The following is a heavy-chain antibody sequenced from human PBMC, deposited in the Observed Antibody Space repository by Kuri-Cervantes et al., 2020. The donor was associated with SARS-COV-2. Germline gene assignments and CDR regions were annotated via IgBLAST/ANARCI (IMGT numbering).Heavy chain of an antibody. CDR2: ISSSGSTI. D-gene: IGHD2-2*01. CDR3: ARERYCSSTSCPNDASDI. J-gene: IGHJ3*02. Sequence: GESLKISCAASGFTFSSAWMSWVRQAPGKGLEWVSYISSSGSTIYYADSVKGRFTISRDNAKNSLYLQMNSLRAEDTAVYYCARERYCSSTSCPNDASDIWGQGTMVTVSS. V-gene: IGHV3-11*04. CDR1: GFTFSSAW.